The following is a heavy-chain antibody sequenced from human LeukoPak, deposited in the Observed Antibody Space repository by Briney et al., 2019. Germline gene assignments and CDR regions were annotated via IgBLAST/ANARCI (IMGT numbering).Heavy chain of an antibody. Sequence: GGSLRLSCAASGFTFSSYSMNWVRQAPGKGLEWVSSISSSSSYIYYADSVKGRFTISRDDAKNSLYLQMNSLRAEDTAVYYCARDGGYSGYEQDDAFDIWSQGTMVTVSS. V-gene: IGHV3-21*01. CDR1: GFTFSSYS. J-gene: IGHJ3*02. D-gene: IGHD5-12*01. CDR3: ARDGGYSGYEQDDAFDI. CDR2: ISSSSSYI.